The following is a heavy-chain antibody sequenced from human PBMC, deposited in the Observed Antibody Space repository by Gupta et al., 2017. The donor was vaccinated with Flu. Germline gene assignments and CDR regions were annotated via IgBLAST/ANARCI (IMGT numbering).Heavy chain of an antibody. J-gene: IGHJ6*03. V-gene: IGHV4-39*01. CDR2: IYYSGST. Sequence: LRQPPGKGLEWIGSIYYSGSTYYNPSLKSRVTISVDTSKNQFSLKLSSVTAADTAVYYCARAGNYYYYYMDVWGKGTTVTVPS. D-gene: IGHD6-19*01. CDR3: ARAGNYYYYYMDV.